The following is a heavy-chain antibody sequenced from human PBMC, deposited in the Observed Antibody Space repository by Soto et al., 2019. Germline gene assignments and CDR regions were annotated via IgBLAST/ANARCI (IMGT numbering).Heavy chain of an antibody. Sequence: GESLKISCKGSGYSFTTYWIGWVRQMPGKGLEWMGIIYPGDSDTRNSPSFQGQVTISADKSISTAYLQWSSLEASDTARYYCARLDSIYSLYYWSQGTLVTVSS. CDR3: ARLDSIYSLYY. J-gene: IGHJ4*02. D-gene: IGHD2-15*01. CDR2: IYPGDSDT. V-gene: IGHV5-51*01. CDR1: GYSFTTYW.